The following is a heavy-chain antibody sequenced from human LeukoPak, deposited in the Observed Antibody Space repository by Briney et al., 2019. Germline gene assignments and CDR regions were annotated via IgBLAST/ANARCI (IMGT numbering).Heavy chain of an antibody. CDR2: IIPIFGTA. V-gene: IGHV1-69*05. CDR3: ARGDYDFWSGYYANWFDP. J-gene: IGHJ5*02. D-gene: IGHD3-3*01. CDR1: GGTFSSYA. Sequence: ASVKVSCKASGGTFSSYAISWVRQAPGQGLEWMGRIIPIFGTANYAQKFQGRVTITTDESKSTAYMELSSLRSVDTAVYYCARGDYDFWSGYYANWFDPWGQGTLVTVSS.